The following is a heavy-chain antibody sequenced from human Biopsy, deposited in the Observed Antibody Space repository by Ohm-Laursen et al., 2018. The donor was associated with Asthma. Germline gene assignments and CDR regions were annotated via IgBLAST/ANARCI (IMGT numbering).Heavy chain of an antibody. Sequence: SDTLSLTCIVSGDAMSTSGSYWGWIRQSPGKGLEWISGIYYSGRTYYNPSLESRVTISADTSKNHFSLKVTSVTAADTAVYYCARAVSSSSYWYFDLWGRGDLVTVSS. J-gene: IGHJ2*01. V-gene: IGHV4-39*02. D-gene: IGHD6-6*01. CDR3: ARAVSSSSYWYFDL. CDR2: IYYSGRT. CDR1: GDAMSTSGSY.